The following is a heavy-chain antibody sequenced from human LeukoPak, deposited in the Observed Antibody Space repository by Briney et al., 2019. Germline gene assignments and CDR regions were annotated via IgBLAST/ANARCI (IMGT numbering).Heavy chain of an antibody. CDR2: IYYSGST. CDR1: GGSISSYY. V-gene: IGHV4-59*01. Sequence: PSETLSLTCTVSGGSISSYYWSWIRQPPGKGLEWIGYIYYSGSTNYNPSLKSRVTISVDTSKNQFSLKLSSVTAADTAVYYCARQFLAGPGDAFDIWGQGTMVTVSS. D-gene: IGHD3-9*01. CDR3: ARQFLAGPGDAFDI. J-gene: IGHJ3*02.